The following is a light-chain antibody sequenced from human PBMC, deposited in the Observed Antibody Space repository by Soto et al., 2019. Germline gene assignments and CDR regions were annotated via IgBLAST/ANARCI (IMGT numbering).Light chain of an antibody. V-gene: IGLV2-8*01. CDR1: SSDVGGYNY. Sequence: QSALTQPPSASGSPGQSVTISCTGTSSDVGGYNYVSWYQQHPGKAPKLLIYDVTHRPSGVPDRFSGSKSGDTASLTVSGLQAEDEADYYCSSYAGTKNLVFGGGTKLTVL. J-gene: IGLJ2*01. CDR2: DVT. CDR3: SSYAGTKNLV.